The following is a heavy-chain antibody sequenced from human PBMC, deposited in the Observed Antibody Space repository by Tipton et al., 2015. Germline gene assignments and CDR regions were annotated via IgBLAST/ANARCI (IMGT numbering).Heavy chain of an antibody. CDR2: IHYSGNG. J-gene: IGHJ4*02. V-gene: IGHV4-59*02. Sequence: TLSLTCTVSGVSVNSYYWGWIRQPPGKGLEYIGYIHYSGNGNYNPPLKSRISMSVDTSKNQISLKMTSVTAADTAFYYCARHKDSGTYPMDCWGQGTLVTVSS. CDR1: GVSVNSYY. CDR3: ARHKDSGTYPMDC. D-gene: IGHD3-10*01.